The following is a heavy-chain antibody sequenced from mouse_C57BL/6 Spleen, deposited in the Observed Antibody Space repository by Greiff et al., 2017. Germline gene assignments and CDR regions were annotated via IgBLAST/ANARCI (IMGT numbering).Heavy chain of an antibody. Sequence: QVQLQQPGAELVRPGTSVKLSCTASGYTFTSYWMHWVKQRPGQGLEWIGVIDPSDSYTNYNQKFKGKATLTVDTSSSTAYMQLSSLTSEDSAVYYCARDWDGAWFAYWGQGTLVTVSA. J-gene: IGHJ3*01. CDR1: GYTFTSYW. D-gene: IGHD4-1*01. V-gene: IGHV1-59*01. CDR3: ARDWDGAWFAY. CDR2: IDPSDSYT.